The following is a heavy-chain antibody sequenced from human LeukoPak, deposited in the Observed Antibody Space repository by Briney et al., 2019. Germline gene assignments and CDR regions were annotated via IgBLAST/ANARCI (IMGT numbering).Heavy chain of an antibody. D-gene: IGHD3-10*01. Sequence: PGGSLGLSCAASGFFFNNYEMNWVRQTPGKGLEWVSYISSSAGTIHYADSVKGRSTISRDNAKNSLYLQMNSLRVEDTAVYYCSRLYYGDPWGQGTLVTVSS. V-gene: IGHV3-48*03. J-gene: IGHJ5*02. CDR3: SRLYYGDP. CDR1: GFFFNNYE. CDR2: ISSSAGTI.